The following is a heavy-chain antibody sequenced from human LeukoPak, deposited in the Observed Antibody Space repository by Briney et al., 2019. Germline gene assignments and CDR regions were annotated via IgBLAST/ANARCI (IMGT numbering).Heavy chain of an antibody. CDR1: GGSVTSSDYY. CDR3: ARRPYDILTGYPFAP. D-gene: IGHD3-9*01. V-gene: IGHV4-39*01. J-gene: IGHJ5*02. Sequence: SETLSLTCTVSGGSVTSSDYYWGWIRQPPGKGLEWIGSMSYGGNTDYNPSLKSRVTMSIDTSKNQFFLKLSSVTAADTAVHYCARRPYDILTGYPFAPWGQGTLVAVSS. CDR2: MSYGGNT.